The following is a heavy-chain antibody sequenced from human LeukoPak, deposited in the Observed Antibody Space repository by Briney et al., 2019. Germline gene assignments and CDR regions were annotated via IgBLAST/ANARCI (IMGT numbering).Heavy chain of an antibody. J-gene: IGHJ4*02. Sequence: PSETLSLTCTVSGVSISSSDYYWAWIRQPPGRSLEWIVSIYYSGNTHYNPSLKSRVTISVDTSKNQFSLKLSSVTAADTAVYYCARQGLIVMAGEGDFDYWGQGTLVTVSS. CDR3: ARQGLIVMAGEGDFDY. D-gene: IGHD5-24*01. CDR2: IYYSGNT. CDR1: GVSISSSDYY. V-gene: IGHV4-39*01.